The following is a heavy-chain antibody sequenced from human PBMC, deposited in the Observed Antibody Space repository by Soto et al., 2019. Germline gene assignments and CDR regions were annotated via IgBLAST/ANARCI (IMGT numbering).Heavy chain of an antibody. CDR1: GGSISSYY. D-gene: IGHD1-26*01. CDR2: IYYSGST. Sequence: ETLSLTCTVPGGSISSYYCSWIRQPPGKGLEWIGYIYYSGSTNYNPSLKSRVTISVDTSKNQFSLKLSSVTAADTAVYYCARSPHYGGNSGTFDPWGQGTLVT. V-gene: IGHV4-59*01. J-gene: IGHJ5*02. CDR3: ARSPHYGGNSGTFDP.